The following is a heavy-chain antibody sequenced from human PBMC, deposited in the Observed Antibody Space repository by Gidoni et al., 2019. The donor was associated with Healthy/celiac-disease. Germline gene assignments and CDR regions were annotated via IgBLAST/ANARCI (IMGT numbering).Heavy chain of an antibody. Sequence: VQLVQSGAEVKKPGASVKVSCKASGYTFTSYYMHWVRQAPGQGREWMGIINPSGGSTSYAQKFQGRVTMTRDTSTSTVYMELSSLRSEDTAVYYCARETLDYGVDYWGQGTLVTVSS. CDR3: ARETLDYGVDY. J-gene: IGHJ4*02. CDR2: INPSGGST. D-gene: IGHD4-17*01. V-gene: IGHV1-46*01. CDR1: GYTFTSYY.